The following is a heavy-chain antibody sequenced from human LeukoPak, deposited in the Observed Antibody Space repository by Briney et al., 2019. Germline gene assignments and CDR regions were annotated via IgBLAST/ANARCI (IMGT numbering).Heavy chain of an antibody. J-gene: IGHJ6*04. CDR2: IYASGSTI. Sequence: GGSLRLSCAASGFTFASYEMNWVRQAPGKGLECIAYIYASGSTIYYSDSMKGRFTISRDNAKNSLYLQMNSLSAEDTAVYYCARKVGYYYYYGMDVWGKGTTVTVSS. V-gene: IGHV3-48*03. D-gene: IGHD1-26*01. CDR1: GFTFASYE. CDR3: ARKVGYYYYYGMDV.